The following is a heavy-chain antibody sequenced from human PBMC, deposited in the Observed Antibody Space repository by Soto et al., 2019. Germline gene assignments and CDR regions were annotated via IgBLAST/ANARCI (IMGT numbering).Heavy chain of an antibody. V-gene: IGHV1-69*01. CDR1: GGTFSSHV. CDR3: ARDLEFRDGNISHLDY. Sequence: QVQLVQSGAEVKKPGSSVKVSCKASGGTFSSHVFNWVRQAPGQGLEWMGGIMPIIGTANYAQKFQGRVKIYADESTSTAYTELSSLRSEDTAVYYCARDLEFRDGNISHLDYWGQGTLVTVSS. CDR2: IMPIIGTA. J-gene: IGHJ4*02. D-gene: IGHD3-10*01.